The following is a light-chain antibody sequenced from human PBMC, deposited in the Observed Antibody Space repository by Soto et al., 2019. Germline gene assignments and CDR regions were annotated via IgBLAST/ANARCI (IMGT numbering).Light chain of an antibody. Sequence: QSVLTQPPSASGTPGQRVTISCSGSSSNIGNNYVYWYQQFPGTAPKLLIYKNDERPSGVPDRFSGSKSGTSASLSISGLRSEDEADYYCAAWNDSPSGWVFGGGTKLTVL. CDR3: AAWNDSPSGWV. CDR2: KND. J-gene: IGLJ3*02. CDR1: SSNIGNNY. V-gene: IGLV1-47*01.